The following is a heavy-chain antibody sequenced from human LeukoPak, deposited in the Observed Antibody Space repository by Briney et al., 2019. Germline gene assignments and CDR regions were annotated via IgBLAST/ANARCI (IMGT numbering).Heavy chain of an antibody. D-gene: IGHD2-15*01. Sequence: GGSLRLSCAASGFTFSSYAMSWVRQAPGKGLEWVSAISGSGGSTYYADSVKGRFTISRDNSKNTLYLQMNSLRAEDTAVYYCAKDGTYCSGGSCYSRFEGDFDYWGQGTLVTVSS. J-gene: IGHJ4*02. CDR1: GFTFSSYA. CDR2: ISGSGGST. CDR3: AKDGTYCSGGSCYSRFEGDFDY. V-gene: IGHV3-23*01.